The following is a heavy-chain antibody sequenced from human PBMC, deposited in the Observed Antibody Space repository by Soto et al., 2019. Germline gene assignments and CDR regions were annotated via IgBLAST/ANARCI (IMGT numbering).Heavy chain of an antibody. J-gene: IGHJ4*02. CDR3: AAIWFGELLREFYFDY. Sequence: GGSLRLSCAASGFTFSSYAMSWVRQAPGKGLEWVSAISGSGGSTYYADSVKGRFTISRDNSKNTLYLQMNSLRAEDTAVYYCAAIWFGELLREFYFDYWGQGTLVTVSS. CDR2: ISGSGGST. D-gene: IGHD3-10*01. V-gene: IGHV3-23*01. CDR1: GFTFSSYA.